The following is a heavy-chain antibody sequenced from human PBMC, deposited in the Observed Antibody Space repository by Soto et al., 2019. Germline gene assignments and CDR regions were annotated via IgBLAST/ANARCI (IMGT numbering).Heavy chain of an antibody. Sequence: QVQLVESGGGVVQPGRSLRLSCAASGFTFSSYGMHWVRQAPGKGLEWVAVISYDGSNKYYADSVKGRFTISRDNSKNTLYLQMNSLRAEDTAVYYCAQDPEVATMWHYYYGMDVWGQGTTVTVSS. J-gene: IGHJ6*02. CDR3: AQDPEVATMWHYYYGMDV. CDR2: ISYDGSNK. D-gene: IGHD5-12*01. CDR1: GFTFSSYG. V-gene: IGHV3-30*18.